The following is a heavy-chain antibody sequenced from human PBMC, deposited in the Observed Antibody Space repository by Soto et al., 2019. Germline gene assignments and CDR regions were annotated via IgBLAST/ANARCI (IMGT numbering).Heavy chain of an antibody. CDR1: GGSISSYY. CDR2: IYYSGST. D-gene: IGHD3-3*01. J-gene: IGHJ6*03. V-gene: IGHV4-59*08. CDR3: ARQPPSNYDFWSGYYSDYYYMDV. Sequence: SETLRLTCSVSGGSISSYYCSWIRQPPGKGLEWIGYIYYSGSTNYNPSLKSRVTISVDTSKNQFSLKLSSVTAADTAVYYCARQPPSNYDFWSGYYSDYYYMDVWGKGTTVTVSS.